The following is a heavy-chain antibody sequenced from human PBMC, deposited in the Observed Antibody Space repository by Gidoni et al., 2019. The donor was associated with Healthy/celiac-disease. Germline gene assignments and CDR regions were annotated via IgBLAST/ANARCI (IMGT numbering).Heavy chain of an antibody. J-gene: IGHJ4*02. V-gene: IGHV3-30*04. D-gene: IGHD3-10*01. Sequence: QVHLVDPGGGVSDPGGSLSPPLQPPGSTFSSYAMPGVRQAPGKGLEWVAVISYDGSNKYYADSVKGRFTISRDNSKNTLYLQMNSLRAEDTAVYYCARAAGVRGVISYWGQGTLVTVSS. CDR2: ISYDGSNK. CDR3: ARAAGVRGVISY. CDR1: GSTFSSYA.